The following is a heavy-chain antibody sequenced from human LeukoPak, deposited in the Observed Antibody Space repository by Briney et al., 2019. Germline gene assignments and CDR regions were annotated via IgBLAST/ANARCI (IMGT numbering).Heavy chain of an antibody. CDR1: GYTFTSYY. CDR2: INPSGGST. V-gene: IGHV1-46*01. J-gene: IGHJ4*02. CDR3: ARAGSGYDSIDY. D-gene: IGHD5-12*01. Sequence: ASVKVSCKASGYTFTSYYMHCVRQAPGQGLEWMGIINPSGGSTSYAQKLQGRVTMTTDTSTSTAYMELRSLRSDDTAVYYCARAGSGYDSIDYWGQGTLVTVSS.